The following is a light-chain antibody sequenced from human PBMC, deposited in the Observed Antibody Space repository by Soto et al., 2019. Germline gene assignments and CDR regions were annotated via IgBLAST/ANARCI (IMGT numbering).Light chain of an antibody. CDR1: SSDFGSYDR. CDR2: EVN. J-gene: IGLJ3*02. V-gene: IGLV2-8*01. Sequence: QSVLTQPPSASGSPGQSVTISCTGTSSDFGSYDRVAWYQQHAGKSPKLIIYEVNKRPSGVPARFSGSKSDNTASLTVSGLQAEDEADYYCQAYDYSLTASVFGGGTKLTVL. CDR3: QAYDYSLTASV.